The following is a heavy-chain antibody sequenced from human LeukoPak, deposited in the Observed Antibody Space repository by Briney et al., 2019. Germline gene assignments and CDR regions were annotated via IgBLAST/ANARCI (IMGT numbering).Heavy chain of an antibody. CDR3: ARGVVANAFDI. D-gene: IGHD3-22*01. CDR1: GFTFSSYW. CDR2: INTDGSDT. V-gene: IGHV3-74*01. Sequence: GGSLRLSCAASGFTFSSYWVHWVRQAPGKGLVWVSRINTDGSDTRYADSVKGRFTISRDNAKNTLSLQMNSLRAEDTAVYYCARGVVANAFDIWGQRTMVTVSS. J-gene: IGHJ3*02.